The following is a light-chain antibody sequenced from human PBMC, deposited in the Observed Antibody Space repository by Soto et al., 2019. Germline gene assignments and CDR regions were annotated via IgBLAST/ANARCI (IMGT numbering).Light chain of an antibody. V-gene: IGLV2-14*03. CDR1: SSDIGAYNY. Sequence: QSVLTQPASVSGSPGQSITISCTGTSSDIGAYNYVSWYQQHPGKAPKLMIYDVNIRPSGVSNRFSGSKSGNTASPTISGLQAEDEADYYCTSCTASTTMLFGGGTKLTVL. J-gene: IGLJ2*01. CDR2: DVN. CDR3: TSCTASTTML.